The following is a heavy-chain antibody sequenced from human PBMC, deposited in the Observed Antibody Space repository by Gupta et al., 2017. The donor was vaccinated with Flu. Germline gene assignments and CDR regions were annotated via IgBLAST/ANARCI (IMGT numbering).Heavy chain of an antibody. V-gene: IGHV3-23*01. CDR2: IRGSGGDT. J-gene: IGHJ5*02. D-gene: IGHD6-19*01. Sequence: EVQLLESGGGLVQPGGSLRLSCAASGFTFSGYAMNWVRQAPGKVVEWVSAIRGSGGDTFYADSVKGRFTISRDNSKNTLYLQMNSLTAEDTAVYYCARCTNDALRSGWCHWFDPWGQGTLVTVSP. CDR3: ARCTNDALRSGWCHWFDP. CDR1: GFTFSGYA.